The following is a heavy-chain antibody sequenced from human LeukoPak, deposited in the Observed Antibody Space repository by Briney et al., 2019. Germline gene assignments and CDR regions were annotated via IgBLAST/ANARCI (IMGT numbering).Heavy chain of an antibody. CDR3: ARDGVINNHDAFDI. CDR2: IKQDGSEK. V-gene: IGHV3-7*01. Sequence: PGGSLRLSCAASGFTFSSYWMSWVRQAPGKGLEWVANIKQDGSEKYYVDSVKGRFTISRDNAKNSLYLQMNSLRAEDTAAYYCARDGVINNHDAFDIWGQGTMVTVSS. CDR1: GFTFSSYW. D-gene: IGHD3-16*02. J-gene: IGHJ3*02.